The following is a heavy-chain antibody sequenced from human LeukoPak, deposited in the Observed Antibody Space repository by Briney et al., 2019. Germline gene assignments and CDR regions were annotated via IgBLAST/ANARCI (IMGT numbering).Heavy chain of an antibody. CDR1: GFTFSSYT. V-gene: IGHV3-30-3*01. Sequence: GRSLRLSCAASGFTFSSYTTHWVRQAPGKGLEWVALITYDGSNKYYADSVMGRFTISRDSSKNTLYLQMNSLRAEDTAVYYCARDPAPEWLAYYFDYWGQGSLVTVSS. CDR3: ARDPAPEWLAYYFDY. J-gene: IGHJ4*02. CDR2: ITYDGSNK. D-gene: IGHD6-19*01.